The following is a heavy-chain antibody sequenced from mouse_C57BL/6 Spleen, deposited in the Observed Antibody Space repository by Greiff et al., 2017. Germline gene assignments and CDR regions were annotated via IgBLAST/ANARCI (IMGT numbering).Heavy chain of an antibody. CDR1: GFSLSTFGMG. D-gene: IGHD2-4*01. Sequence: QVQLKESGPGILQPSQTLSLTCSFSGFSLSTFGMGVGWIRQPSGKGLEWLAHIWWDDDKYYNPALKSRLTISKDTSKNQVFLKIANVDTADTATYYCARIYDYDGRSWFAYWGQGTLVTVSA. V-gene: IGHV8-8*01. CDR2: IWWDDDK. J-gene: IGHJ3*01. CDR3: ARIYDYDGRSWFAY.